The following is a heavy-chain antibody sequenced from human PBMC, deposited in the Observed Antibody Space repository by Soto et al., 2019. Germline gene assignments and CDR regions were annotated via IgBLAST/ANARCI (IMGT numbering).Heavy chain of an antibody. J-gene: IGHJ4*02. V-gene: IGHV4-4*02. D-gene: IGHD6-19*01. CDR3: ARVQGAVAGTFDY. CDR2: IYHSGST. Sequence: LSLTCAVSGGSISSSNWWSWVRQPPGKGLEWIGEIYHSGSTNYNPSLKSRVTISVDKSKNQFSLKLGSVTAADTAVYYCARVQGAVAGTFDYWGQGTLVTVSS. CDR1: GGSISSSNW.